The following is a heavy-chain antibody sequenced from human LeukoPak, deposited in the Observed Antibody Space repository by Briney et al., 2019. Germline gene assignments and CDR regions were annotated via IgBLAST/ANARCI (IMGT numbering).Heavy chain of an antibody. Sequence: GGSLRLSCAASGFTFSDYWMTWVRQAPGKGLEWVANIKQGGSEKYYVDSVKGRFTISRDNAKNSLYLQMNSLRAEDTAVYSCAGGHYGMDVWGKGTTVTVSS. CDR2: IKQGGSEK. V-gene: IGHV3-7*01. J-gene: IGHJ6*04. CDR1: GFTFSDYW. CDR3: AGGHYGMDV.